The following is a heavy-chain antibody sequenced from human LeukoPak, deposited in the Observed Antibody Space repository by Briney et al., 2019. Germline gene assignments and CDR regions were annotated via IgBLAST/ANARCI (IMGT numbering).Heavy chain of an antibody. J-gene: IGHJ4*02. CDR2: IYYSGTT. D-gene: IGHD4-11*01. CDR1: GGSFSGYY. V-gene: IGHV4-59*01. CDR3: ARGGRTEYGNSHFDH. Sequence: SETLSLTCAVYGGSFSGYYWSWIRQPPGKGLEWIGYIYYSGTTKYDPSLKGRVTISVDSSKNQFLLKLNSVTAADTAVYYCARGGRTEYGNSHFDHWGQGTLVTVSS.